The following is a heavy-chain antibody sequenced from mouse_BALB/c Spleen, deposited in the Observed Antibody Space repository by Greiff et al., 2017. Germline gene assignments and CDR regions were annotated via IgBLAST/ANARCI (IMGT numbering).Heavy chain of an antibody. CDR2: ISDGGSYT. V-gene: IGHV5-4*02. D-gene: IGHD2-14*01. CDR3: ARGDRYDVSYAMDY. J-gene: IGHJ4*01. Sequence: EVHLVESGGGLVKPGGSLKLSCAASGFTFSDYYMYWVRQTPEKRLEWVATISDGGSYTYYPDSVKGRFTISRDNAKNNLYLQMSSLKSEDTAMYYCARGDRYDVSYAMDYWGQGTSVTVSS. CDR1: GFTFSDYY.